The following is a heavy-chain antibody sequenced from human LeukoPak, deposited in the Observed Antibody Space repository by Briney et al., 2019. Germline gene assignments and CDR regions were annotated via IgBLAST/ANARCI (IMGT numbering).Heavy chain of an antibody. CDR3: ARAYDSSGYFDY. CDR2: IYYSGST. Sequence: SETLSLTCTVSGGSISSSSYYRGWIRQPPGKGLEWIGSIYYSGSTYYNPSLKSRVTISVDTSKNQFSLKLSSVTAADTAVYYCARAYDSSGYFDYWGQGTLVTVSS. CDR1: GGSISSSSYY. D-gene: IGHD3-22*01. J-gene: IGHJ4*02. V-gene: IGHV4-39*01.